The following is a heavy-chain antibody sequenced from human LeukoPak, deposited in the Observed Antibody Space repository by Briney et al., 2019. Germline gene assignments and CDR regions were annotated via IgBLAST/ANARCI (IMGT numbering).Heavy chain of an antibody. V-gene: IGHV4-59*01. D-gene: IGHD6-13*01. J-gene: IGHJ4*02. CDR1: GGSISSYY. CDR3: AREGGDIAAAGTPYYFDY. CDR2: IYSSGST. Sequence: KTSETLSLTCTVSGGSISSYYWSWIRQPPGKGLEWIGYIYSSGSTNYNPSLKSRVTISVDTSKNQFSLKLSSVTAADTAVYYCAREGGDIAAAGTPYYFDYWGQGTLVTVSS.